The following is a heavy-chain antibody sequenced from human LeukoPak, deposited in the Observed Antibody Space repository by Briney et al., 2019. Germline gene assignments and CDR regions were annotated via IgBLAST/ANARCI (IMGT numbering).Heavy chain of an antibody. V-gene: IGHV4-59*01. CDR2: IYYNGST. J-gene: IGHJ6*02. Sequence: SETLSLTCTVSGGSISSYYWSWIRQPPGKGLEWIGYIYYNGSTNYNPSLKSRVTISVDTSKNQFSLKLGSVTAADTAVYYCARDTLHGYRPYYYYGMDVWGQGTTVTVSS. D-gene: IGHD3-16*02. CDR1: GGSISSYY. CDR3: ARDTLHGYRPYYYYGMDV.